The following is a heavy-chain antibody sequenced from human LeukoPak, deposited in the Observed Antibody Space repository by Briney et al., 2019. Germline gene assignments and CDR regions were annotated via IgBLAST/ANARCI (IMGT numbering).Heavy chain of an antibody. Sequence: RGSLRLSCAASGFTVSSNYMSWVRQAPGKGLEGVSVIYSGGSTYYADSVKGRFTISRDNSKNTLYLQMNSLRAEDTAVYYCARERAKGAAGFDPWGQGTLVTVSS. CDR1: GFTVSSNY. J-gene: IGHJ5*02. V-gene: IGHV3-66*01. CDR2: IYSGGST. CDR3: ARERAKGAAGFDP. D-gene: IGHD1-26*01.